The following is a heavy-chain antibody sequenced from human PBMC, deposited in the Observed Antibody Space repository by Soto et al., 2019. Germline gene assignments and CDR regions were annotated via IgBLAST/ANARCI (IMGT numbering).Heavy chain of an antibody. V-gene: IGHV3-15*01. CDR1: GFTFSNAW. Sequence: GSLRLSCAASGFTFSNAWMSWVRQAPGKGLEWVGRIKSKTDGGTTDYAAPVKGRFTISRDDSKNTLYLQMNSLKTEDTAVYYCTTGPPFIVVXPAAMRHYYYYMDVSGKGTTVTVSS. CDR3: TTGPPFIVVXPAAMRHYYYYMDV. J-gene: IGHJ6*03. D-gene: IGHD2-2*01. CDR2: IKSKTDGGTT.